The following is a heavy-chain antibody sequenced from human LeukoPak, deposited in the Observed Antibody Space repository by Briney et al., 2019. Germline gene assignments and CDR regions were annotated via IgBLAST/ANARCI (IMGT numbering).Heavy chain of an antibody. Sequence: SETLSLTCTVSGGSISSGGYYWSWIRQHPGKGLEWIGYIYYSGSTYYNPSLKSRVTISVDTSKNQFSLKLSSVTAADTAVYYCAREVYSNYYYGMDVWGQGTTVTVSS. CDR1: GGSISSGGYY. CDR3: AREVYSNYYYGMDV. J-gene: IGHJ6*02. V-gene: IGHV4-31*03. D-gene: IGHD4-11*01. CDR2: IYYSGST.